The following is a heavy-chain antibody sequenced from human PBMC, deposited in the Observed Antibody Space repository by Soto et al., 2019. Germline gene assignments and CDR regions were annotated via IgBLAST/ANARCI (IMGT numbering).Heavy chain of an antibody. D-gene: IGHD3-22*01. CDR3: AISSGGSSGYYHFDY. V-gene: IGHV3-23*01. J-gene: IGHJ4*02. CDR2: ISGSGGST. Sequence: GSLRLSCAASGFTFSIYAMSWVLQAPGKGLEWVSAISGSGGSTYYADSVKGRFTISRDNSKNTLYLQMNSLRAEDTAVYYCAISSGGSSGYYHFDYWGQGTLVTVSS. CDR1: GFTFSIYA.